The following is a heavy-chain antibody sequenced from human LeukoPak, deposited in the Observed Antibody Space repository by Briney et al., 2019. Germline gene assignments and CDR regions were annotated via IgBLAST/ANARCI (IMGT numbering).Heavy chain of an antibody. CDR3: EKVALGHDY. V-gene: IGHV3-23*01. CDR1: APSLTSIA. D-gene: IGHD1-26*01. CDR2: ISCSGGNT. J-gene: IGHJ4*02. Sequence: GGSLTLSCPVCAPSLTSIAMGCDRQAPGEGLEWVAGISCSGGNTGYAQNVKGRVTISRDTSKSTAYLQMSSLRAEDTAVYYCEKVALGHDYWGQGTVVTVFS.